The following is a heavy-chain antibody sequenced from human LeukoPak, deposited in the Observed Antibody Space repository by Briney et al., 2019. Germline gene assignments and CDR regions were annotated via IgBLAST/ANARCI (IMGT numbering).Heavy chain of an antibody. CDR1: GGPFSGFF. D-gene: IGHD4-17*01. J-gene: IGHJ3*02. CDR2: INHSGST. Sequence: SETLSLTCADYGGPFSGFFWSWIRQPPGKGLEWIGEINHSGSTNYNPSLKSRVTISIDTSKKQFSLKLRSVTAADTAVYYCARDLVTVTKGFDIWGQGTMVSVSS. V-gene: IGHV4-34*01. CDR3: ARDLVTVTKGFDI.